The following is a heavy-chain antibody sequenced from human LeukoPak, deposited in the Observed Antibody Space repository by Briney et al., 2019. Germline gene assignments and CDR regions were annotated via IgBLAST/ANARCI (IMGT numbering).Heavy chain of an antibody. CDR1: GFTFSSYA. Sequence: GGSLRLSCAASGFTFSSYAMHWVRQAPGKGLEWVAVISYDGSNKYYADSVKGRFTISRDNSKNTLYLQMNSLRAEDTAVYYCARDGVYGSGTPSYYFDYWGQGTLVTVSS. J-gene: IGHJ4*02. D-gene: IGHD3-10*01. V-gene: IGHV3-30-3*01. CDR2: ISYDGSNK. CDR3: ARDGVYGSGTPSYYFDY.